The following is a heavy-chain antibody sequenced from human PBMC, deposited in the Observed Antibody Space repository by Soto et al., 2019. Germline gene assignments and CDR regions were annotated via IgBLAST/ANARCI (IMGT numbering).Heavy chain of an antibody. CDR2: ISGSGGST. Sequence: PGGSLRLSCAASGFTFSSYAMSWVRQAPGKGLEWVSAISGSGGSTYYADSVKGRFTISRDNSKNTLYLQMNSLRAEDTAVYYCAREADYSDRSGYYHAPFDYWGQGTLVTVSS. CDR3: AREADYSDRSGYYHAPFDY. J-gene: IGHJ4*02. D-gene: IGHD3-22*01. V-gene: IGHV3-23*01. CDR1: GFTFSSYA.